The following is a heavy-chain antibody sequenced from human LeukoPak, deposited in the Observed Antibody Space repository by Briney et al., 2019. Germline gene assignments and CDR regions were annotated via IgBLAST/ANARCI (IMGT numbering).Heavy chain of an antibody. J-gene: IGHJ1*01. CDR2: INPNSGGT. D-gene: IGHD2-15*01. CDR3: ASDSLYCSGGSCYSEYFQH. CDR1: GYTFTGYY. V-gene: IGHV1-2*02. Sequence: ASVKVSCKAAGYTFTGYYMGWVRHAPGQGLEWMGWINPNSGGTNYAQQFQGRVTMTRDTSISTAYMELSRLRSDDTAVYSCASDSLYCSGGSCYSEYFQHWGHGTLVTVSS.